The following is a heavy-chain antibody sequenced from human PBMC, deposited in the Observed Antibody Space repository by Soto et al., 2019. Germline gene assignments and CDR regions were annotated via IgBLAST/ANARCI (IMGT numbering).Heavy chain of an antibody. CDR3: SSSITVFGLRLPPFDA. V-gene: IGHV1-18*01. J-gene: IGHJ5*02. D-gene: IGHD3-3*01. Sequence: ASLKVSCRASGFTFIRFGMSWLGQAPAQGRQWMGWISSFNGATNYAQKFQDRITMTTDTPTSTADMEMRSLTSDDRDVYSCSSSITVFGLRLPPFDAWGQGTQVTVSS. CDR1: GFTFIRFG. CDR2: ISSFNGAT.